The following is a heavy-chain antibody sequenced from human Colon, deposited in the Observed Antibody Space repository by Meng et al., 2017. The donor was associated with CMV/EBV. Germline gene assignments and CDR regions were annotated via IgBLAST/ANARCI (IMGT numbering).Heavy chain of an antibody. V-gene: IGHV3-48*04. CDR1: GFAFGSYS. CDR3: VRELYSSPDY. J-gene: IGHJ4*02. D-gene: IGHD3-22*01. CDR2: ISSDGDII. Sequence: GESLKISCEASGFAFGSYSMNWVRQIPGKGLERLAYISSDGDIIYYSDSVKGRFTISRDNAEKSLYLEMNSLTTGDTAIYYCVRELYSSPDYWGQGTPVTVSS.